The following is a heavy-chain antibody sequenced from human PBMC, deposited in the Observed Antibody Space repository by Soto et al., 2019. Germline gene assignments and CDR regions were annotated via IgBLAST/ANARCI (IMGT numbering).Heavy chain of an antibody. D-gene: IGHD3-10*01. CDR3: ARSMVRGPPPFDY. CDR1: GYSFTSYW. J-gene: IGHJ4*02. V-gene: IGHV5-51*01. Sequence: GESLKISCKVSGYSFTSYWIGWVRQMPGKGLEWMGIIYPGDSDTRYSPSFQGQVTISADKSMTTAYLQWSSLKASDTAMYYCARSMVRGPPPFDYWGQGTLVTVSS. CDR2: IYPGDSDT.